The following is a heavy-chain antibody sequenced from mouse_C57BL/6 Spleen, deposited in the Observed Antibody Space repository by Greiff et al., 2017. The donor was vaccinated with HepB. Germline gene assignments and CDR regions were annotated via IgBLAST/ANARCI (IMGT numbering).Heavy chain of an antibody. J-gene: IGHJ2*01. Sequence: QVQLQQPGAELVRPGSSVKLSCKASGYTFTSYWMHWVKQRPIQGLEWIGNIDPSDSETHYNQKFKDKATLTVDKSSSTAYMQISSLTSEDSAVYYWARSLYGSSPDYWGQGTTLTVSS. D-gene: IGHD1-1*01. CDR2: IDPSDSET. V-gene: IGHV1-52*01. CDR1: GYTFTSYW. CDR3: ARSLYGSSPDY.